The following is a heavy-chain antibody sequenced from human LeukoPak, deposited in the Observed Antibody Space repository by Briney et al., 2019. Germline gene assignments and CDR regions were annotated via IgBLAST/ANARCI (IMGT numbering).Heavy chain of an antibody. V-gene: IGHV4-59*12. Sequence: NPSETLSLTCTASGGSISSYYWSWIRQPPGKGLEWIGYIYYSGSTNYNPSLKSRVTISVDTSKNQFSLKLSSVTAADTAVYYCARTLWFGELFFDYWGQGTLVTVSS. D-gene: IGHD3-10*01. CDR2: IYYSGST. CDR1: GGSISSYY. CDR3: ARTLWFGELFFDY. J-gene: IGHJ4*02.